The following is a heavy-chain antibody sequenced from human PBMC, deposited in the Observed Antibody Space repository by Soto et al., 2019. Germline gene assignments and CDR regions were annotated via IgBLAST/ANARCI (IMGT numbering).Heavy chain of an antibody. J-gene: IGHJ4*02. Sequence: ASVKVSCKVSGYTLTELSMHWVRQAPGKGLEWMGGFDPEDGETIYAQKFQGRVTMTEDTSTDTAYMELSSLRSEDTAVYYCATYDYDSSGYYSSFDYWGQGTLVTAPQ. CDR1: GYTLTELS. V-gene: IGHV1-24*01. D-gene: IGHD3-22*01. CDR3: ATYDYDSSGYYSSFDY. CDR2: FDPEDGET.